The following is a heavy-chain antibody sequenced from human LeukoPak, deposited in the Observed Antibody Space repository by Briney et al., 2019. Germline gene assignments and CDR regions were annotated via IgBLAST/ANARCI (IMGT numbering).Heavy chain of an antibody. V-gene: IGHV4-59*01. CDR3: ARSDWAETTAEYFQH. Sequence: PSETLSLTCTVSGGSISSYYWSWIRQPPGKGLEWIGYIYYSGSTNYNPSLKSRVTISVDTSKNQFSLKLSSVTAADTAVYYCARSDWAETTAEYFQHWGQGTLVTVSS. CDR1: GGSISSYY. J-gene: IGHJ1*01. D-gene: IGHD2-21*02. CDR2: IYYSGST.